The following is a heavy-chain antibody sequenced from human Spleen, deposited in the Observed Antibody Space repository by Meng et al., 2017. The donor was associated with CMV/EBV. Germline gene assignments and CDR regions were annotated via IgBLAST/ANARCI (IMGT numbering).Heavy chain of an antibody. D-gene: IGHD2-2*01. CDR3: ARESPIFCSSTSCVSSGGMDV. Sequence: YGISWVRQAPGQGLEWMGWISAYNGNTNYAQKLQGRVTMTTDTSTSTAYMELRSLRSDDTAVYYCARESPIFCSSTSCVSSGGMDVWGQGTTVTVSS. CDR2: ISAYNGNT. CDR1: YG. V-gene: IGHV1-18*01. J-gene: IGHJ6*02.